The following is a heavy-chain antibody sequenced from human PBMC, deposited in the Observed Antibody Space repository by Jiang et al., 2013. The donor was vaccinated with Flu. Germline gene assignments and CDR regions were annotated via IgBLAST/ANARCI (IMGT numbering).Heavy chain of an antibody. CDR3: ARGLQVWGSSSGRYYYYGMDV. V-gene: IGHV1-8*02. CDR1: GGTFSSYT. J-gene: IGHJ6*02. Sequence: GAEVKKPGSSVKVSCKASGGTFSSYTISWVRQAPGQGLEWMGWMNPNSGNTGYAQKFQGRVTMTRNTSISTAYMELSSLRSEDTAVYYCARGLQVWGSSSGRYYYYGMDVWGQGTTVTVSS. CDR2: MNPNSGNT. D-gene: IGHD6-13*01.